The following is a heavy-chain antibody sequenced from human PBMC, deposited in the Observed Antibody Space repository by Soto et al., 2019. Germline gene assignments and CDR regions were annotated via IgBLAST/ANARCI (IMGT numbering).Heavy chain of an antibody. J-gene: IGHJ6*02. CDR3: ARALYYFDGMDV. V-gene: IGHV3-74*01. CDR1: GFTFSSYW. CDR2: IKSDGSST. Sequence: GGSLRLSCAASGFTFSSYWMHWVRQAPGKGLVWVSRIKSDGSSTSYADSVKGRFTISRDNAKNTLYLQMNSLRAEDTAVYYCARALYYFDGMDVWGQGTTVTVSS.